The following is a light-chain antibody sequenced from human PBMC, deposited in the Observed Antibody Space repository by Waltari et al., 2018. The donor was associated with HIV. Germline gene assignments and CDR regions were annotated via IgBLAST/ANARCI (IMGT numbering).Light chain of an antibody. CDR1: SRDVGGYNY. Sequence: QSALTQPASVPGSPGQSITISCTGTSRDVGGYNYVTWYQQPPGKAPKLMIYEVSNRPSGVSNRFSGSKAGNTASLTISGLQAEDEADYYCSSYTSSSTLFVFGTGTKVTVL. J-gene: IGLJ1*01. V-gene: IGLV2-14*01. CDR2: EVS. CDR3: SSYTSSSTLFV.